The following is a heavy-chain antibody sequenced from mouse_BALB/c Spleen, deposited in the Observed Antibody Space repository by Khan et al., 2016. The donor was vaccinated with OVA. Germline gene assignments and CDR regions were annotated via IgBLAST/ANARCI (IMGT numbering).Heavy chain of an antibody. V-gene: IGHV1S136*01. CDR2: IYPYNDDT. D-gene: IGHD2-14*01. Sequence: VQLQQSGPELVKPGASAKMSCKTSVNTFTRYVIHWVKQKHGQGLEWIGYIYPYNDDTKSHEKFKGKATLTSDKSSSTAYMELTSLTSEDSAVYYCARNYRYDVYFDYWGQGTTLTVSS. CDR1: VNTFTRYV. J-gene: IGHJ2*01. CDR3: ARNYRYDVYFDY.